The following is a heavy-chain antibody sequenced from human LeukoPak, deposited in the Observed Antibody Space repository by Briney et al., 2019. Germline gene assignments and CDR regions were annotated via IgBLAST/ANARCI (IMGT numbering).Heavy chain of an antibody. V-gene: IGHV3-73*01. Sequence: GGSLRLSCAASGFTFSGSAMHWVRQASGKGLEWVGRIRSKANSNATAYAASVKGRFTISRDDSKNTAYLQMNSLKTEDTAVYYCTTNSPVASRYYYGMDVWGQGTTVTVSS. CDR2: IRSKANSNAT. CDR1: GFTFSGSA. D-gene: IGHD6-19*01. J-gene: IGHJ6*02. CDR3: TTNSPVASRYYYGMDV.